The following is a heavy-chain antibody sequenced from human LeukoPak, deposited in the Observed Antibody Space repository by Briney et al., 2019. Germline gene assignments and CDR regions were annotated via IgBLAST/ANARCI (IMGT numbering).Heavy chain of an antibody. V-gene: IGHV1-69*04. Sequence: SVKVSCKASGGTFTTYSISWVRQAPGQGLEWMGRTIPLLRMTDYAQRFQGRVTIIADKSTSTAHLELSGLRSEDTAVYYCARDAYMNDRWFYRMDVWGQGTTIIVSS. CDR1: GGTFTTYS. CDR2: TIPLLRMT. D-gene: IGHD2-15*01. J-gene: IGHJ6*02. CDR3: ARDAYMNDRWFYRMDV.